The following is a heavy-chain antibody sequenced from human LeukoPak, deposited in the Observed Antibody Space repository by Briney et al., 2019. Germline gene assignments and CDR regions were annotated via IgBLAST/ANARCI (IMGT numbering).Heavy chain of an antibody. D-gene: IGHD4-11*01. CDR2: ISSNGGST. CDR1: GFTFSSYG. J-gene: IGHJ2*01. V-gene: IGHV3-64*01. Sequence: GGSLRLSCAASGFTFSSYGMHWVRQAPGKGLEYVSAISSNGGSTYYANSVKGRFTISRDNSKNTLYLQMGSLRAEDMAVYYCARVHSNYLDWYFDLWGRGTLVTVSS. CDR3: ARVHSNYLDWYFDL.